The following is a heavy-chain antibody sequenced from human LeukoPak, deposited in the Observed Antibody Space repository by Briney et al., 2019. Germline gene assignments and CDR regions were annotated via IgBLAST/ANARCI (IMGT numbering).Heavy chain of an antibody. CDR1: GGSISSYY. J-gene: IGHJ4*02. Sequence: SETLSLTCTVSGGSISSYYWSWLRQPPGKGLEWIGYIYYSGSTNYNPSLKSRVTISVDTSKNQFSLTLRSVTAADTAVYYCARDTSVAGLDYWGQGTLVTVSS. CDR2: IYYSGST. D-gene: IGHD6-19*01. CDR3: ARDTSVAGLDY. V-gene: IGHV4-59*01.